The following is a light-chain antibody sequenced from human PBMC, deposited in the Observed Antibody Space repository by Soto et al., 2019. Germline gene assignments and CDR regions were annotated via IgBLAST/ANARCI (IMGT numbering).Light chain of an antibody. CDR2: GGS. CDR1: QSVSSNH. V-gene: IGKV3-20*01. Sequence: DIVLTQSPGTLSLSPGERATLYCRASQSVSSNHLAWYQQKRGQAPRLLIYGGSSRATGIPGRFSGSGSETDFTLTSTRLEPEDFAMYYCQQYSSSRTFGQGTKVEIK. J-gene: IGKJ1*01. CDR3: QQYSSSRT.